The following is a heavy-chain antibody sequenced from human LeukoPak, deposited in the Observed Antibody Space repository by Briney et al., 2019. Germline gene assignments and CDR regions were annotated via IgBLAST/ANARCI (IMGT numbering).Heavy chain of an antibody. V-gene: IGHV1-18*01. D-gene: IGHD5-12*01. CDR1: GYTFTSYG. CDR3: ARDGSLKPDFDY. CDR2: ISAFNGNT. J-gene: IGHJ4*02. Sequence: ASVKVSCKASGYTFTSYGISWVRQAPGQGLEWMGWISAFNGNTNYAQKLQGRVTMTTDTSTSTAYMELRSLRSVDTAVSYCARDGSLKPDFDYWGQGALVTVSS.